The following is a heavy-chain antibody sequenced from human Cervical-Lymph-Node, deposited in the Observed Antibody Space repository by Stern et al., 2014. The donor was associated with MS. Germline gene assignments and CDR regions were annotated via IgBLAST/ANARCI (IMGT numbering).Heavy chain of an antibody. CDR2: VYSDGST. V-gene: IGHV4-59*01. Sequence: QLQLQESGPGLVKPSETVSLTCTVSGGSMSSKYWNWIRQPPGKGLEWIGYVYSDGSTNSNPSLKSRVIISLDTSTNQFSLSLTSVTAADTAVYYCARVTGRGTRQNWFDSWGQGTLVTVSS. J-gene: IGHJ5*01. CDR3: ARVTGRGTRQNWFDS. CDR1: GGSMSSKY. D-gene: IGHD1-26*01.